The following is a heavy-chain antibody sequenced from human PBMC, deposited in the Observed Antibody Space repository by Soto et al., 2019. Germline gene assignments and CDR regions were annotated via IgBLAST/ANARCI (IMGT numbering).Heavy chain of an antibody. J-gene: IGHJ6*02. Sequence: QVQLQESGPGLVRPLGTLSLTCAVSGDSIIGTGWWSWVRQSPGKGLDWIGEVYHSGATNYNPSLKSRVTISVDTSRNQFSLNLGSVTAADTAVYYCVRNGYYSLDVWGQGTTVTVSS. D-gene: IGHD3-22*01. CDR2: VYHSGAT. CDR1: GDSIIGTGW. CDR3: VRNGYYSLDV. V-gene: IGHV4-4*02.